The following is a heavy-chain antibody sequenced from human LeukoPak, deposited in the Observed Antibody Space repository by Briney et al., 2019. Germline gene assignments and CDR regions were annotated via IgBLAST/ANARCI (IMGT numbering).Heavy chain of an antibody. D-gene: IGHD3-22*01. CDR1: GGSISSYY. CDR2: INHSGST. CDR3: ARASGYYSYLANFDY. Sequence: SETLSLTCTVSGGSISSYYWSWIRQPPGKGLEWIGEINHSGSTNYNPSLESRVTISVDTSKNQFSLKLSSVTAADTAVYYCARASGYYSYLANFDYWGQGTLVTVSS. J-gene: IGHJ4*02. V-gene: IGHV4-34*01.